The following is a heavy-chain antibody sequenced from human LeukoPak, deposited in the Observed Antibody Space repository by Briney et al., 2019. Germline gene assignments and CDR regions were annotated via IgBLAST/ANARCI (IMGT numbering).Heavy chain of an antibody. CDR2: IGNNGDTT. D-gene: IGHD6-19*01. Sequence: PGGSLRLSCAASGFTFSSHAMHWVRQAPGKGLEYASGIGNNGDTTYYANSVKGRFTISRDNSKNTLYLEMGSLRAEDMAVYYCARDLTNGWHYFDYWGQGTLVTVSS. CDR1: GFTFSSHA. J-gene: IGHJ4*02. CDR3: ARDLTNGWHYFDY. V-gene: IGHV3-64*01.